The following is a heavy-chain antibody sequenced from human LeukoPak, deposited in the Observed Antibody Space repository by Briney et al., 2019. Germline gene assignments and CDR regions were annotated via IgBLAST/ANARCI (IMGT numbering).Heavy chain of an antibody. CDR1: GFSFSRYS. CDR2: ITNDGSGT. D-gene: IGHD5-24*01. Sequence: GGSLRLSCEDSGFSFSRYSMEWVRQTPGKEPVWVSLITNDGSGTDYADSVRGRFTISRDNTKNTLYLQMNSLRAEDTAVYYCARDGGYIYDYWGQGTLATVSS. V-gene: IGHV3-74*01. CDR3: ARDGGYIYDY. J-gene: IGHJ4*02.